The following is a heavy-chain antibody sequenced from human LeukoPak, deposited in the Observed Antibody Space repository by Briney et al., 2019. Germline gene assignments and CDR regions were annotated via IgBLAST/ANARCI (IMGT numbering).Heavy chain of an antibody. Sequence: GSLRLSCAASGFTFSSYGMSWVRQAPGKGLEWVANIKQDGSEKYYVDSVKGRFTISRDNAENSLYLQMNSLRAEDTAVYYCAKGATMVRGVIPRAYYYMDVWGKGTTVTISS. D-gene: IGHD3-10*01. V-gene: IGHV3-7*03. J-gene: IGHJ6*03. CDR3: AKGATMVRGVIPRAYYYMDV. CDR2: IKQDGSEK. CDR1: GFTFSSYG.